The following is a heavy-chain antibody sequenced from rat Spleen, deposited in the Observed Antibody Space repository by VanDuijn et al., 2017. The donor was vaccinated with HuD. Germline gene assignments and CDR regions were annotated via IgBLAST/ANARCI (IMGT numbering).Heavy chain of an antibody. CDR2: ISTGGTNT. CDR3: ARRHYGYTDYFDS. J-gene: IGHJ2*01. CDR1: GFTFTNYD. Sequence: EVRLVESGGGLVQPGRSLKLSCAASGFTFTNYDMAWVRQAPTKGLEWIASISTGGTNTYYRGSVKGRFTISRDDVRSTLYLQMDSLRSEDTATYYCARRHYGYTDYFDSWGQGVMVTVSS. D-gene: IGHD1-11*01. V-gene: IGHV5-25*01.